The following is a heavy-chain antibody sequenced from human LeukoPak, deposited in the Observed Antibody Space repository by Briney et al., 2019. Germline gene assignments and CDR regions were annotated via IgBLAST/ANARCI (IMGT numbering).Heavy chain of an antibody. V-gene: IGHV3-74*01. CDR1: GFTFSSHW. D-gene: IGHD3-10*01. J-gene: IGHJ4*02. CDR2: INSDGSST. CDR3: ARGSYYFESGS. Sequence: GGSLRLSCAASGFTFSSHWMHWVRQGPGKGLVWVSRINSDGSSTSYADSVKGRFTTSRDNAKNTLYLQVNSLRAEDTAVYYCARGSYYFESGSWGQGTLVTVSS.